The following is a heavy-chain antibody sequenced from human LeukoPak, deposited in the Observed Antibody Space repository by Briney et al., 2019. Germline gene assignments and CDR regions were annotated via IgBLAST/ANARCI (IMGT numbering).Heavy chain of an antibody. D-gene: IGHD6-19*01. CDR2: FDPEDGET. CDR1: GYTLTELS. CDR3: ATGWAGVSSGWFFDY. Sequence: ASVTASCKVSGYTLTELSMHWVRQAPGKGLEWMGGFDPEDGETIYAQKFQRRVTMTEDTSTDTAYMELSSLRSEDTAVYYCATGWAGVSSGWFFDYWGQGTLVTVSS. J-gene: IGHJ4*02. V-gene: IGHV1-24*01.